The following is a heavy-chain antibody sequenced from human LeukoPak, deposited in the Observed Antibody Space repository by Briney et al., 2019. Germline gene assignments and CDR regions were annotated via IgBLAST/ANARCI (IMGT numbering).Heavy chain of an antibody. CDR2: INVNGGTM. V-gene: IGHV3-11*01. J-gene: IGHJ4*02. Sequence: GGSLRLSCAASGFTFKDYYWSWIRQVPGKGLEWVSYINVNGGTMHCADSVKGRFTISRDNAKNSLSLEMNSLRAEDTAVYYCARGPRILAAGSYYFDYWGQGTLVTVSS. CDR1: GFTFKDYY. D-gene: IGHD6-13*01. CDR3: ARGPRILAAGSYYFDY.